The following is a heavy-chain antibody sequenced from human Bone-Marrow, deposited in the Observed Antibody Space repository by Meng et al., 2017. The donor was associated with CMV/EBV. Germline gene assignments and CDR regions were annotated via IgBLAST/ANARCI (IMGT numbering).Heavy chain of an antibody. CDR1: GGSFSGYY. CDR2: IYYSGST. CDR3: ARVALYYYGSGSPLPETNYYYGMDV. Sequence: SETLSLTCAVYGGSFSGYYWSWIRQPPGKGLEWIGYIYYSGSTNYNPSLKGRVTISVDTSKNQFSLKLSSVTAADTAVYYCARVALYYYGSGSPLPETNYYYGMDVWGQGTTVTVSS. J-gene: IGHJ6*02. D-gene: IGHD3-10*01. V-gene: IGHV4-59*01.